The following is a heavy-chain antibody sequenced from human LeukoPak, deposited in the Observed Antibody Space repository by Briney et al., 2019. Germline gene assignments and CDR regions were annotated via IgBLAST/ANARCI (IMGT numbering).Heavy chain of an antibody. CDR3: ATYINWVAGDV. V-gene: IGHV3-7*01. CDR1: GFTFSESW. Sequence: GGSLRLSCAASGFTFSESWMTWVRQVPGQGLEWVAHIDHEGGGIQYVDSVKGRFTISRDNAKGSVYLQMNSLRAEDTAIYHCATYINWVAGDVWGQGTTVIVSS. D-gene: IGHD1-1*01. J-gene: IGHJ6*02. CDR2: IDHEGGGI.